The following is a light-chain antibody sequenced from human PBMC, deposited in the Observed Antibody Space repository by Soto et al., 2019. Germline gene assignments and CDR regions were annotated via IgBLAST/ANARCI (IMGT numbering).Light chain of an antibody. V-gene: IGLV2-14*01. CDR1: SSDVGGYNY. J-gene: IGLJ2*01. Sequence: QSALTQPASVSGSPGQSITISCTGTSSDVGGYNYVSWYQQHPGKAPKLMIYDVSNRPSGVSNRFSGSKSGNTASLTISGLQAEDEADYYCSSYTPRGSLVFGGGTKLTVL. CDR3: SSYTPRGSLV. CDR2: DVS.